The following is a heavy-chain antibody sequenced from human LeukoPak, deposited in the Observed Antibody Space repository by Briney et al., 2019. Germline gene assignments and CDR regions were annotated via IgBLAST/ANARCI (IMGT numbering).Heavy chain of an antibody. V-gene: IGHV3-48*02. CDR2: ISGSSSTT. CDR3: ARDRCGGDCYEYFQH. CDR1: GFTFSSSG. D-gene: IGHD2-21*02. Sequence: PGGSLRLSCAASGFTFSSSGMNWVRQAPGKGLEWDSYISGSSSTTYYADSVKGRFTISRDNAKNSLYLQMNSLRDEDTAVYYCARDRCGGDCYEYFQHWGQGSLVTVSS. J-gene: IGHJ1*01.